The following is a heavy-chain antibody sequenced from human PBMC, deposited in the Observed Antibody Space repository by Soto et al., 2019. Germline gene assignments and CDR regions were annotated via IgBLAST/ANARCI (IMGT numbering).Heavy chain of an antibody. CDR2: INAYSTYT. Sequence: QVQLVQSGAEVKKPGASVKVSCKASGYTFTSYGFSWVRQAPGQGLEWMGWINAYSTYTDYAQNLQGRVTMTTDRSTSTAYMELRILRSDDTAVYYCARDDSSGPGRFDPWGQGTLVTVSS. CDR3: ARDDSSGPGRFDP. CDR1: GYTFTSYG. D-gene: IGHD3-22*01. V-gene: IGHV1-18*01. J-gene: IGHJ5*02.